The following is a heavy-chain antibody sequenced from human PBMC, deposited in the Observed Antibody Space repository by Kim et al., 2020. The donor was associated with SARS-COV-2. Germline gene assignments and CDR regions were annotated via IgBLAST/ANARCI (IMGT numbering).Heavy chain of an antibody. D-gene: IGHD1-26*01. J-gene: IGHJ4*02. CDR1: GFTFSSYA. CDR2: ISSNGGST. CDR3: VKDRGWELLPGELDYFDY. Sequence: GGSLRLSCSASGFTFSSYAMHWVRQAPGKGLEYVSAISSNGGSTYYADSVKGRFTISRDNSKNTLYLQMSSLRAEDTAVYYCVKDRGWELLPGELDYFDYWGQGTLVTVSS. V-gene: IGHV3-64D*06.